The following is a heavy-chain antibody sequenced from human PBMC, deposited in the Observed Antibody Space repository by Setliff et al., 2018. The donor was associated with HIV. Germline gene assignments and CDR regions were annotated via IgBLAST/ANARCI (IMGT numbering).Heavy chain of an antibody. CDR3: ARGIAAAGVFDY. CDR2: IYYSGST. Sequence: ETLSLTCTVSGGSISSHYWSWIRQPPGKGLEWIGYIYYSGSTNYNPSLKSRVTISVDTSKNQFSLKLSSVTAADTAVYYCARGIAAAGVFDYWGQGTLVTVS. V-gene: IGHV4-59*11. CDR1: GGSISSHY. D-gene: IGHD6-13*01. J-gene: IGHJ4*02.